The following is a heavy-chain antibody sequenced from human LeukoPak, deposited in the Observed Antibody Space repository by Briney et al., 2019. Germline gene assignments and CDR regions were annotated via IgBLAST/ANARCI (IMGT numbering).Heavy chain of an antibody. D-gene: IGHD3-22*01. Sequence: ASVKVSCKASGYTFTSYGISWVRQAPGQGLEWMGWISAYNGNTNYAQKLQGRVTMTTDTSTSTAYMELRSLRSDDTAVYYCARVEYYYDSSGRPFDYWGQGTLVTVSS. CDR2: ISAYNGNT. CDR1: GYTFTSYG. CDR3: ARVEYYYDSSGRPFDY. V-gene: IGHV1-18*01. J-gene: IGHJ4*02.